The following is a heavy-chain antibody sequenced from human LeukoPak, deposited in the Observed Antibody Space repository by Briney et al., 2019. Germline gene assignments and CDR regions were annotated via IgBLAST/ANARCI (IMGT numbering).Heavy chain of an antibody. J-gene: IGHJ4*02. D-gene: IGHD6-19*01. CDR1: GFTFSSYE. CDR3: ARGDSSGWSAYFDY. V-gene: IGHV3-48*03. CDR2: ISCSGSTI. Sequence: GGSLRLSCAASGFTFSSYEMNWVRQAPGKGLEWVSYISCSGSTIYYADSVKGRFTISRDNAKNSLYLQMNSLRAEDTAVYYCARGDSSGWSAYFDYWGQGTLVTVSS.